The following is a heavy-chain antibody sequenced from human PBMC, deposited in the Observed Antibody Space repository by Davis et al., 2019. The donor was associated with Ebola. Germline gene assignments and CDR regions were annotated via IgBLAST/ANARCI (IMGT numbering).Heavy chain of an antibody. D-gene: IGHD3-3*01. V-gene: IGHV4-59*01. Sequence: MPSETLSLTCTVSGGSISSYYWSWIRQPPGKGLEWIGYIYYSGSTNYNPSLKSRVTISVDTSKNQFSLKLSSVTAADTAVYYCARDPLLRFLEWLLPPDYGMDVWGQGTTVTVSS. CDR2: IYYSGST. CDR1: GGSISSYY. J-gene: IGHJ6*02. CDR3: ARDPLLRFLEWLLPPDYGMDV.